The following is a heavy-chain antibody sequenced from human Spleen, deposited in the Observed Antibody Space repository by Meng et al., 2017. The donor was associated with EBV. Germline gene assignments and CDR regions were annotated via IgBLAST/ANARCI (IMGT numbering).Heavy chain of an antibody. J-gene: IGHJ4*02. D-gene: IGHD4-17*01. CDR2: IFWDDDE. CDR3: THSVSTVTHFDF. V-gene: IGHV2-5*02. CDR1: GFSLNSRGVA. Sequence: QNTLQESGPTLVRPTQTLTLTCTFSGFSLNSRGVAVGWVRQPPGKALEWLAMIFWDDDERYTTSLNSRLTITKDTSRNRVVLTMTNMAPVDTATYSCTHSVSTVTHFDFWGQGILVTVSS.